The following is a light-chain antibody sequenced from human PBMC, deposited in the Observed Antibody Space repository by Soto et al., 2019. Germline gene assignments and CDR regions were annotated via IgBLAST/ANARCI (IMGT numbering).Light chain of an antibody. CDR1: SSDVGGYNY. J-gene: IGLJ1*01. Sequence: QSVLTQPASVSGSPGQSITISCTGTSSDVGGYNYVSWYQQHPGKAPKLMIYDVSSRSSGVSNRFSGSKSGNSASLTISGLQAEDEADYYCSSYTSSSTPLFVFGTGTKVTVL. V-gene: IGLV2-14*01. CDR2: DVS. CDR3: SSYTSSSTPLFV.